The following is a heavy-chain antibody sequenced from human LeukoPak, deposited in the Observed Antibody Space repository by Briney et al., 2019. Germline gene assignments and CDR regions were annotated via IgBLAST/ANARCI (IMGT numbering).Heavy chain of an antibody. Sequence: GASVKVSCKASGYTFTSYTMNWVRQAPGQRLEWMGWINAGNGNTKYSQKFQGRVTITRDTSASTAYMELSSLRSEDTAVYYCARGIAVADSYYYYGMDVWGQGTTVAVSS. V-gene: IGHV1-3*01. CDR2: INAGNGNT. CDR3: ARGIAVADSYYYYGMDV. J-gene: IGHJ6*02. D-gene: IGHD6-19*01. CDR1: GYTFTSYT.